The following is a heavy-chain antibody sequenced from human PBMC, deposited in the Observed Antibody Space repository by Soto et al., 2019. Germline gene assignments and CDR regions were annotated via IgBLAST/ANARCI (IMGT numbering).Heavy chain of an antibody. Sequence: PVGSLRLSCAASGFTFSDYYMSWIRQAPGKGLEWVSYISSSGSLIYYADSVKGRFTISRDNAKNSLFLQMNSLRAEDTAVYYCARGTYYYGSGSLPFDPWGQGTQVTVS. CDR1: GFTFSDYY. CDR3: ARGTYYYGSGSLPFDP. J-gene: IGHJ5*02. D-gene: IGHD3-10*01. V-gene: IGHV3-11*01. CDR2: ISSSGSLI.